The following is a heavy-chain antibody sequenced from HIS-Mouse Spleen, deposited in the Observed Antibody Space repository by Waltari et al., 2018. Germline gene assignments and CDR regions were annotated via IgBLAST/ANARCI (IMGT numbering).Heavy chain of an antibody. CDR3: AREIPYSSSWYDWYFDL. Sequence: QLQLQESGPGLVKPSETLSLPCTVSGGSISSSSYYWGWIRQPPGKGLEGMGSIYYSGSTYYNPSLKSRVTISVDTSKNQFSLKLSSVTAADTAVYYCAREIPYSSSWYDWYFDLWGRGTLVTVSS. CDR2: IYYSGST. CDR1: GGSISSSSYY. J-gene: IGHJ2*01. D-gene: IGHD6-13*01. V-gene: IGHV4-39*07.